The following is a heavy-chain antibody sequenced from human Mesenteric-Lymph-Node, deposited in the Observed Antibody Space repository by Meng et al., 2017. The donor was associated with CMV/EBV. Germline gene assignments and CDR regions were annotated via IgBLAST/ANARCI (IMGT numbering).Heavy chain of an antibody. V-gene: IGHV3-30-3*01. CDR3: ARDPSDGYFDY. CDR2: LSYDGNKK. CDR1: GFTFSSYA. J-gene: IGHJ4*02. D-gene: IGHD2-21*02. Sequence: GGSLRLSCAASGFTFSSYAMHWVRQAPGKGLEWVAALSYDGNKKFNADSVKGRFTMSRDNSKSNLYLQMNTLRGDDTAVYYCARDPSDGYFDYWGQGTLVTVSS.